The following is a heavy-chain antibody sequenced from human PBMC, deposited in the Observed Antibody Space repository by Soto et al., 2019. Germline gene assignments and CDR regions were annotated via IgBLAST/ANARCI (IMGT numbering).Heavy chain of an antibody. V-gene: IGHV5-51*01. CDR2: IFPGDSDT. D-gene: IGHD5-12*01. Sequence: PGESLKISCKASGYTFTSQWIGWVRQKSGIGLEWMGLIFPGDSDTRYSPSFQGQVTISADKSISTAFLQWSSLEASDTAMYYCARLVDGYPGYWGQGTLVTVYS. CDR1: GYTFTSQW. J-gene: IGHJ4*02. CDR3: ARLVDGYPGY.